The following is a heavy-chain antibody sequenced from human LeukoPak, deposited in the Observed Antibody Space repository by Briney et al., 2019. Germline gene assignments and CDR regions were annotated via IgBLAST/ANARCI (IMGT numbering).Heavy chain of an antibody. Sequence: GGSLRLSCAASGFTFSSFGMHWVRQAPGKGLVWVSRINSDGSSTSYADSVKGRFTISRDNAKNTLYLQMNSLRAEDTAVYYCARDRWEWFGEFAFDYWGQGTLVTVSS. J-gene: IGHJ4*02. V-gene: IGHV3-74*01. CDR2: INSDGSST. D-gene: IGHD3-10*01. CDR3: ARDRWEWFGEFAFDY. CDR1: GFTFSSFG.